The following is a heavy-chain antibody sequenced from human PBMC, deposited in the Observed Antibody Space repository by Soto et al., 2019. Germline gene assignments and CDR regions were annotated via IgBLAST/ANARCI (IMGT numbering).Heavy chain of an antibody. D-gene: IGHD5-18*01. CDR1: GFTFSDYY. CDR2: ISSSSSYT. CDR3: ARLLKRYGLFDY. Sequence: GGPLRLSCAASGFTFSDYYMSWIRKAQGKGLEWVSYISSSSSYTNYADSVKGRFTISRDNAKNSLYLQMNSLRAEDTAVYYCARLLKRYGLFDYWGQGTLVTVSS. V-gene: IGHV3-11*06. J-gene: IGHJ4*02.